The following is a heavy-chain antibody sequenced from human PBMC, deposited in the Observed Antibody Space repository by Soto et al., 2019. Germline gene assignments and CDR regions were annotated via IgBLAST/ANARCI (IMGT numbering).Heavy chain of an antibody. CDR2: IRSKAYGGTT. J-gene: IGHJ6*02. V-gene: IGHV3-49*04. Sequence: LRLSCTASGFTFGDYAMSWVRQAPGKGLEWVGFIRSKAYGGTTEYAASVKGRFTISRDDSKSIAYLQMNSLRTEDTAVYYCTRVSSHDFWSGYYPLYYGMDVWGQGTTVTVSS. CDR1: GFTFGDYA. CDR3: TRVSSHDFWSGYYPLYYGMDV. D-gene: IGHD3-3*01.